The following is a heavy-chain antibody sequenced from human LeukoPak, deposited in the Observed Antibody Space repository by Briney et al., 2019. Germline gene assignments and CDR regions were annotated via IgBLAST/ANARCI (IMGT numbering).Heavy chain of an antibody. CDR2: ISSSSSTI. CDR1: GFTFSSYS. Sequence: GGSLRLSCAASGFTFSSYSMNWVRQAPGKGLEWVSYISSSSSTIYYADSVKGRFTISRGNAKNSLYLQMNSLRAEDTAVYYCARGPLGYDFWSGYYRGTEGNNWFDPWGQGTLVTVSS. D-gene: IGHD3-3*01. V-gene: IGHV3-48*01. CDR3: ARGPLGYDFWSGYYRGTEGNNWFDP. J-gene: IGHJ5*02.